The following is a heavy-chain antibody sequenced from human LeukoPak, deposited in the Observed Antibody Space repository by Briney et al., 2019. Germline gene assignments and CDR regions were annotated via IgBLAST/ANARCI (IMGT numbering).Heavy chain of an antibody. D-gene: IGHD1-26*01. V-gene: IGHV4-38-2*02. CDR2: IYHSGST. CDR3: ARQPRFSGSYAGLPWYFDY. CDR1: GYSISGGYY. Sequence: PSETLSLTCTVSGYSISGGYYWGWIRQPPGKGLEWIGSIYHSGSTNYNPSLRSRVTISVDTSKNQFSLKLSSVTAADTAVYYCARQPRFSGSYAGLPWYFDYWGQGTLVTVSS. J-gene: IGHJ4*02.